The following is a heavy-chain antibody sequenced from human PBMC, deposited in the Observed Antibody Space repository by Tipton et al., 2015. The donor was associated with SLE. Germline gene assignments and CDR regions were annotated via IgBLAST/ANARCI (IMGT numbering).Heavy chain of an antibody. V-gene: IGHV4-61*02. CDR3: ARGDAGRSDY. Sequence: LRLSCTVSGGSISSGSYYWSWIRQPAGKGLEWIGRIYTSGSTYYNPSLKSRVTISVDTSKNQFSLKLSSVTAADTAVYYCARGDAGRSDYWGQGTLVTVSS. CDR1: GGSISSGSYY. D-gene: IGHD3-10*01. CDR2: IYTSGST. J-gene: IGHJ4*02.